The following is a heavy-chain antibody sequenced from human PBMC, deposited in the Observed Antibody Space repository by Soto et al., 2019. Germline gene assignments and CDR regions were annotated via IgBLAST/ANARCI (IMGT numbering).Heavy chain of an antibody. CDR1: GSTFPGNG. J-gene: IGHJ4*02. Sequence: ASVKVSCKASGSTFPGNGISGVRQAPGQGLEWMGWISAYNGNTNYAQKLQGRVTMTTDTSTSTAYMELRSLRSDDTAVYYCARGPYDILTGFDYWGQGTLVTVSS. V-gene: IGHV1-18*01. CDR3: ARGPYDILTGFDY. D-gene: IGHD3-9*01. CDR2: ISAYNGNT.